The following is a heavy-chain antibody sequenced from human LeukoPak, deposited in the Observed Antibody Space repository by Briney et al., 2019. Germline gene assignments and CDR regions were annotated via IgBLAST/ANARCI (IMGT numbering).Heavy chain of an antibody. J-gene: IGHJ6*03. CDR1: GGSISSGSYY. V-gene: IGHV4-61*02. Sequence: PSETLSLTCTVSGGSISSGSYYWSWIRQPAGKGLEWIGRIYTSGSTNYNPSLKSRVTMSVDTSKNQFSLKLSSVTAADTAVYYCARNPTGYANYYYYYMDVWGKGTTVTISS. CDR3: ARNPTGYANYYYYYMDV. CDR2: IYTSGST. D-gene: IGHD3-9*01.